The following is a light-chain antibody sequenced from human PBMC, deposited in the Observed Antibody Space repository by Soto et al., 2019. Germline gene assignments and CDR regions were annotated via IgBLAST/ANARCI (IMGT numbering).Light chain of an antibody. CDR1: QSISSF. Sequence: DIQMTQSPSTLSASVGDRVTITWGGSQSISSFLAWYQQKPGKAPKLLIYDASSLESGVPSSFSGSGSATEFTLTISSLQTDDFATYYCQQYNSYSPWTFGQGTKVDIK. V-gene: IGKV1-5*01. CDR2: DAS. J-gene: IGKJ1*01. CDR3: QQYNSYSPWT.